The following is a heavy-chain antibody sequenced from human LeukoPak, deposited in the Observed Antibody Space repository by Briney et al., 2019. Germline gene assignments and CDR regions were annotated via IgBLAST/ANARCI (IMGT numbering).Heavy chain of an antibody. D-gene: IGHD1-14*01. CDR3: ARFRRSLAGNYFDY. V-gene: IGHV1-2*02. CDR1: GYTLTGYY. CDR2: INPNSGGT. J-gene: IGHJ4*02. Sequence: ASVKDSCKASGYTLTGYYMHWVRQAPGQGLEWMGWINPNSGGTNYAQKFQGRVTMTRDTSISTAYMELSRLRSDDTAVYYCARFRRSLAGNYFDYWGQGTLVTVSS.